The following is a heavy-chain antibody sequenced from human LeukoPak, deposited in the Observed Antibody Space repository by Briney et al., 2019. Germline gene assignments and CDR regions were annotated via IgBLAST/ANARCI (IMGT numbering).Heavy chain of an antibody. Sequence: KPSETLSLTCTVSGGSISSSRYYWAWIRQPPGKGLEWIGSFYYDGDTYYNPSLKSRVTISVDTSKNQFSLNLRTVTAADTAVYYCARDPVGAATDDYWGQGTLVTVSS. CDR2: FYYDGDT. CDR1: GGSISSSRYY. D-gene: IGHD1-26*01. J-gene: IGHJ4*02. V-gene: IGHV4-39*07. CDR3: ARDPVGAATDDY.